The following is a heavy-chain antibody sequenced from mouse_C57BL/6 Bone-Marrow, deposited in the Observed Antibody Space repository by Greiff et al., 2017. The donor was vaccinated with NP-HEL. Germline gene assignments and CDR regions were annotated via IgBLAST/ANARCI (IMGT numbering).Heavy chain of an antibody. CDR2: IDPSDSYT. D-gene: IGHD1-1*01. Sequence: QVQLQQSGAELVRPGTSVKLSCKASGYTFTRYWMHWVKQRPGQGLEWIGVIDPSDSYTNYNQKFKGKATLTVDSSSSTAYMQLSSLTSEDSAVYYCARPHYGSSPYFDYWGQGTTRTVSS. CDR1: GYTFTRYW. V-gene: IGHV1-59*01. J-gene: IGHJ2*01. CDR3: ARPHYGSSPYFDY.